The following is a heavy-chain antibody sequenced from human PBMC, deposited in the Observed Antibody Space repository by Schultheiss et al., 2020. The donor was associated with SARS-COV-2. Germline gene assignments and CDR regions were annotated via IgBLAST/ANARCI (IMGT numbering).Heavy chain of an antibody. CDR3: ARRYDFWSGYYCNAFDI. J-gene: IGHJ3*02. D-gene: IGHD3-3*01. V-gene: IGHV5-51*01. CDR1: GYSFTSYW. CDR2: IYPGDSDT. Sequence: GGSLRLSCKGSGYSFTSYWIGWVRQMPGKGLEWMGIIYPGDSDTRYSPSFQGQVTISADKSISTAYLQWSSLKASDTAMYYCARRYDFWSGYYCNAFDIWGQGTMVNVSS.